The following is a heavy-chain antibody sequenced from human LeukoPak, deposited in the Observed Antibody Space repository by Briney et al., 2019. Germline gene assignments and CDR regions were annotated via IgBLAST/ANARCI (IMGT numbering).Heavy chain of an antibody. CDR1: GGSISSYY. CDR2: IYYSGST. V-gene: IGHV4-59*12. J-gene: IGHJ3*02. Sequence: KPSETLSLTCTVSGGSISSYYWSWIRQPPGKGLEWIGYIYYSGSTNYNPSLKSRVTISVDTSKNQFSLKLSSVTAADTAVYYCASIAARLDAFDIWGQGTMVTVSS. D-gene: IGHD6-6*01. CDR3: ASIAARLDAFDI.